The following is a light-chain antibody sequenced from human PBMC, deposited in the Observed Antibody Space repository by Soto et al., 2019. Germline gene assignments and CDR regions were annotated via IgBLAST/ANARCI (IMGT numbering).Light chain of an antibody. Sequence: DIVLTQTPLSSPVTLGQPASISCRSSQSLVHSDGNTYFNWLQQRPGQPPRLLIYKISKRFPGVPDRFSGSGAGTNFTLKIRRVEAEEVEVYNCIQATQPYTLGKGTKREI. CDR3: IQATQPYT. V-gene: IGKV2-24*01. CDR1: QSLVHSDGNTY. J-gene: IGKJ2*01. CDR2: KIS.